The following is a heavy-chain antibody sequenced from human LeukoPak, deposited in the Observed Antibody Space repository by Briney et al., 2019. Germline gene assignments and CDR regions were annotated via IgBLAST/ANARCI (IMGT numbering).Heavy chain of an antibody. J-gene: IGHJ4*02. Sequence: ASVKVSCKASGYPFTSNYIHWVRQAPGQGLEWMGMIYPRDGSTSYAQKFQGRVTVTRDTSTSTVHMELSGLRSEDTAVYYCARDQEGFDYWGQGTLVTVSS. CDR3: ARDQEGFDY. CDR2: IYPRDGST. CDR1: GYPFTSNY. V-gene: IGHV1-46*01.